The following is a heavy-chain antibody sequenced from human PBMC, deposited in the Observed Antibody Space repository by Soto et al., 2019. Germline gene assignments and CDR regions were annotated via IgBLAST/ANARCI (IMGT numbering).Heavy chain of an antibody. CDR2: IYYSGST. Sequence: PSETLSLTCTVSGGSISSYYWSWIRQPPGKGLEWIGYIYYSGSTNYNPSLKSRVTISVDTSKNQFFLMLSSVTAADTAVYYCARVDTMVRGVIITKFDYWGQGNLVTVSS. CDR1: GGSISSYY. J-gene: IGHJ4*02. CDR3: ARVDTMVRGVIITKFDY. D-gene: IGHD3-10*01. V-gene: IGHV4-59*01.